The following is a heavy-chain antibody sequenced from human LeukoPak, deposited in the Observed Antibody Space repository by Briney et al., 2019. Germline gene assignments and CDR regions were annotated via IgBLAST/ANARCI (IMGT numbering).Heavy chain of an antibody. CDR2: IKQDGSEK. J-gene: IGHJ4*02. CDR1: GFTFSSYW. V-gene: IGHV3-7*03. D-gene: IGHD5-12*01. CDR3: ARDGMATITSPPGY. Sequence: PGGSLRLSCAASGFTFSSYWMSWVRQAPGKGLEWVANIKQDGSEKYYVDSVKGRFTISRDNAENSLYLQMNSLRAEDTAVYYCARDGMATITSPPGYWGQGTLVTVSS.